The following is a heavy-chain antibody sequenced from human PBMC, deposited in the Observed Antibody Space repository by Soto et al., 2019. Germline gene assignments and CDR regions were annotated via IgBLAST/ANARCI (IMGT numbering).Heavy chain of an antibody. Sequence: QLQLQESGSGLVKPSQTLSLTCAVSGDSITYGHYSWTWIRQPPGKGLEWIGYIYQSGSTYYNPSLQRRVTISMARSKNQCSLKLNSVTAADTAVYFCARGGGGTVTTLGFDYWGQGTLVTVSS. CDR2: IYQSGST. CDR1: GDSITYGHYS. V-gene: IGHV4-30-2*01. CDR3: ARGGGGTVTTLGFDY. J-gene: IGHJ4*02. D-gene: IGHD4-17*01.